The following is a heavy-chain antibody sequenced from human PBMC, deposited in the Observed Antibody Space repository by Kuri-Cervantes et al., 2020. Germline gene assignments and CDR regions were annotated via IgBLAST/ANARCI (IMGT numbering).Heavy chain of an antibody. CDR2: IYHSGST. D-gene: IGHD2-15*01. CDR1: GYSISSGYY. V-gene: IGHV4-38-2*01. Sequence: SETLSLTCAVSGYSISSGYYWGWIRQPPGKGLEWIGSIYHSGSTYYNPSLKSRVTISVDTSKNQFSLSLSSVTAADTAVYYCARVDRGTFDIWGQGTLVTVSS. CDR3: ARVDRGTFDI. J-gene: IGHJ4*03.